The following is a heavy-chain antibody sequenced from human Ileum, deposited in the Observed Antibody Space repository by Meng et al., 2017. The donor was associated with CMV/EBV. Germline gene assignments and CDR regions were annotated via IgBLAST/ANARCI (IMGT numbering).Heavy chain of an antibody. J-gene: IGHJ4*02. Sequence: QVQRPQSGHGLGNTLQTLLLTCAISGDSVASTTVTWNWIRHSPSRGLEWLGRTYYRSKWFNDYALSVRGRITINPDISKNQLSLQLNSVTPEDTAVYYCVRLTGNSWLNYWGRGTLVTVSS. CDR3: VRLTGNSWLNY. D-gene: IGHD6-13*01. V-gene: IGHV6-1*01. CDR2: TYYRSKWFN. CDR1: GDSVASTTVT.